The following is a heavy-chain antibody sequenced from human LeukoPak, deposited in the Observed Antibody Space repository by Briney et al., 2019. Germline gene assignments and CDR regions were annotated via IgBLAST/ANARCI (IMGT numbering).Heavy chain of an antibody. D-gene: IGHD1-26*01. CDR3: VRDQGAPDY. CDR2: ISDSSTTI. V-gene: IGHV3-48*01. CDR1: GFTFSSYA. J-gene: IGHJ4*02. Sequence: GGSLRLSCAAPGFTFSSYAMNWVRQAPGKGLEWISYISDSSTTIYYADSVKGRFTTSRDNAKNSLHLQMNSLRVEDTAVYYCVRDQGAPDYWGQGTLVTVSS.